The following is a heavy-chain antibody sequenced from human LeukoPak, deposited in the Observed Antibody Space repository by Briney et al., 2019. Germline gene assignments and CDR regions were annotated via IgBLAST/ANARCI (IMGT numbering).Heavy chain of an antibody. J-gene: IGHJ6*03. CDR1: GGSISSGSYY. CDR2: IYTSGST. V-gene: IGHV4-61*02. D-gene: IGHD5-18*01. Sequence: PSETLSLTCTVSGGSISSGSYYWSWIRQPAGKGLEWIGRIYTSGSTNYNPSLKSRVTISVDTSKNQFSLKLSSVTAADTAVYYCARDAPFFGMVTPGGYYYYMDVWGKGTTVTISS. CDR3: ARDAPFFGMVTPGGYYYYMDV.